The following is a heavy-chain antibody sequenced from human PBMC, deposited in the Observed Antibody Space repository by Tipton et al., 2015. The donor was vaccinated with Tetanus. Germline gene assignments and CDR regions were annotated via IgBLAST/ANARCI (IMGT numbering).Heavy chain of an antibody. D-gene: IGHD6-6*01. V-gene: IGHV4-31*02. Sequence: LRLSCTVSGGSISSGGFFWNWIRQYPGKGLEWIGYVYYSGSTYYNPSLKSRVSMSVDTSKNQFSLNLTSVTAADTAVYYCARDQGGGRVVRLNWLDPWGQGTLVTVSS. J-gene: IGHJ5*02. CDR3: ARDQGGGRVVRLNWLDP. CDR2: VYYSGST. CDR1: GGSISSGGFF.